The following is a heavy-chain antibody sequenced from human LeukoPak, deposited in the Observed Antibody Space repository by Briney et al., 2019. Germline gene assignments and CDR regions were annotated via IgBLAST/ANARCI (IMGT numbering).Heavy chain of an antibody. V-gene: IGHV1-2*02. CDR3: ARGYYYDSSGYYYE. D-gene: IGHD3-22*01. Sequence: ASVKVSSTASGYTFTGYYMHWVRQAPGQGLEWMGWINPNSGGTNYAQKFQGRVTMTRDTSISTAYMELSRLRSDDTAVYYCARGYYYDSSGYYYEWGQGTLVTVSS. CDR2: INPNSGGT. CDR1: GYTFTGYY. J-gene: IGHJ4*02.